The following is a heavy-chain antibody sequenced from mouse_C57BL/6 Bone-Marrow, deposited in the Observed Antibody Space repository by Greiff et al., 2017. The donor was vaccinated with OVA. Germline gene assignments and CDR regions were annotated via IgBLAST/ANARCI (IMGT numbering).Heavy chain of an antibody. CDR3: AREAYDYEGYFDY. CDR2: IDPSDSYT. Sequence: QVHVKQSGAELVKPGASVKLSCKASGYTFTSYWMQWVKQRPGQGLEWIGEIDPSDSYTNYNQKFKGKATLTVDTSSSTAYMQLSSLTSEDSAVYYCAREAYDYEGYFDYWGQGTTLTVSS. D-gene: IGHD2-4*01. V-gene: IGHV1-50*01. J-gene: IGHJ2*01. CDR1: GYTFTSYW.